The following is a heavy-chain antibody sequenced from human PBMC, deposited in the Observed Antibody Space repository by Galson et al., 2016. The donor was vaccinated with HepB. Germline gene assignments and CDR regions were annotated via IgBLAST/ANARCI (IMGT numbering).Heavy chain of an antibody. D-gene: IGHD5-24*01. CDR3: GRGSSGDVYNFGAY. V-gene: IGHV3-23*01. CDR1: GLTLNNFV. CDR2: ISVSGDHV. J-gene: IGHJ4*02. Sequence: SLRLSCAASGLTLNNFVINWIRQAPGKGLEWVSGISVSGDHVSYADSVKGRLTIYRENSKNTVYLQMNSLRAEDTAVYYCGRGSSGDVYNFGAYWGQGTRVTVSS.